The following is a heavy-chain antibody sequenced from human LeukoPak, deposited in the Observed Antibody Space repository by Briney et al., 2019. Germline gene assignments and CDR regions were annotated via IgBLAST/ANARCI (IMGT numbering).Heavy chain of an antibody. CDR1: GNTFSSNF. CDR3: ARGSRHSKFDY. CDR2: INPSGGST. J-gene: IGHJ4*02. V-gene: IGHV1-46*01. D-gene: IGHD6-13*01. Sequence: ASVKVSCKASGNTFSSNFLHWVRQAPGQGLEWMGIINPSGGSTTSAQRFQGRVTMTRDTSTSTVYMELNSLRSEDTAVYYCARGSRHSKFDYWGQGTLVTVSS.